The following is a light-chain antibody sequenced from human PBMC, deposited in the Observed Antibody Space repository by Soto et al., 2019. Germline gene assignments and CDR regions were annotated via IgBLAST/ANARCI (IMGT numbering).Light chain of an antibody. CDR3: QQLNSYPLT. Sequence: DIQLTQSPSFLSASVGDRVTITCRATQGISYYLAWYQQKPGKAPKVLIYDASTLHSGVPSRFSGSGSGTEFTLTISSLQPEDFATYYCQQLNSYPLTFGGGTKVEIK. CDR1: QGISYY. CDR2: DAS. J-gene: IGKJ4*01. V-gene: IGKV1-9*01.